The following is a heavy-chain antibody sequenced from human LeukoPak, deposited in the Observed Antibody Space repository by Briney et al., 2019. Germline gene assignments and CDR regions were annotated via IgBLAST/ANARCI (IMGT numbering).Heavy chain of an antibody. D-gene: IGHD2-2*01. J-gene: IGHJ4*02. V-gene: IGHV5-10-1*01. CDR1: GYRFTSYW. CDR2: VDPSDSYT. Sequence: GESLKISCKGSGYRFTSYWTNWVRQMPGKGLEWMGRVDPSDSYTNYSPSFQGHVTISADKSISTAYLQWSSLKASDTAMYYCARVGYCTSSSCYEEFDHWGQETLVTVSS. CDR3: ARVGYCTSSSCYEEFDH.